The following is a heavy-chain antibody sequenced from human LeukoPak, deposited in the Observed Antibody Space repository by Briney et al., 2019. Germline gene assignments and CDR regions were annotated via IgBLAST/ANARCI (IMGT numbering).Heavy chain of an antibody. CDR2: ISGSGGNT. V-gene: IGHV3-23*01. J-gene: IGHJ4*02. CDR1: GFTFSSYA. CDR3: AKDGYGDPFVY. D-gene: IGHD4-17*01. Sequence: GGSLRLSCAASGFTFSSYAMSWVRQAPGKGLEWVSAISGSGGNTYHADSVKGRFTISRDNSKNTLYLQMNSLRAEDTAVYYCAKDGYGDPFVYWGQGTLVTVSS.